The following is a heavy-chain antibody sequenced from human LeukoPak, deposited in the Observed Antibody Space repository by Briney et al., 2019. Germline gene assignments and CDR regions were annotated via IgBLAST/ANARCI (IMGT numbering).Heavy chain of an antibody. V-gene: IGHV4-4*07. CDR3: ARVEVIAAAGTYAFDI. Sequence: SETLSLTCTVSGGSISSYYWSWIRQPAGKGLEWIGRIYTSGSTNYNPSLKSRVTISVDTSKNQFSLKLGSVTAADTAVYYCARVEVIAAAGTYAFDIWGQGTMVTVSS. D-gene: IGHD6-13*01. CDR2: IYTSGST. CDR1: GGSISSYY. J-gene: IGHJ3*02.